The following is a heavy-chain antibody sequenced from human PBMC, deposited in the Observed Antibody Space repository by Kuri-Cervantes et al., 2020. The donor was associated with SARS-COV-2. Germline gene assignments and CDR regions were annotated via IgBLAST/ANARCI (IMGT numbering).Heavy chain of an antibody. D-gene: IGHD1-20*01. V-gene: IGHV1-46*01. CDR1: GYTFTSYY. CDR2: INPSGGST. J-gene: IGHJ3*02. CDR3: ARSISGITGTTAAFDI. Sequence: ASVKVSCKASGYTFTSYYMHWVRQAPGQGLEWMGIINPSGGSTSYAQKFQGRVTMTRDTSTSIVYMELSSLRSEDTAVYYCARSISGITGTTAAFDIWGQGTMVTVSS.